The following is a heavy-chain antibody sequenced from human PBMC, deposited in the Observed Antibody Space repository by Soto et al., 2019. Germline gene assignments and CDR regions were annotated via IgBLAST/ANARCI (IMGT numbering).Heavy chain of an antibody. Sequence: SETLSLTCTVFGVSIRSGHYYWSWIRQPPGKGLEWIGYIYYSGSTYYNPSLKSRVTISVDTSKNQFSLKLSSVTAADTAVYYRAREAAAAKNWFDPWGQGALVTVS. J-gene: IGHJ5*02. V-gene: IGHV4-30-4*01. CDR1: GVSIRSGHYY. CDR3: AREAAAAKNWFDP. D-gene: IGHD2-2*01. CDR2: IYYSGST.